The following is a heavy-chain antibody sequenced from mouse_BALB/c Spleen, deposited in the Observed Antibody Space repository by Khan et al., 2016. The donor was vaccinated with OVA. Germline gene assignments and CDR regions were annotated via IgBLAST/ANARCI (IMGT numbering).Heavy chain of an antibody. D-gene: IGHD2-1*01. J-gene: IGHJ1*01. CDR3: VRSGGNFYWYFDV. Sequence: EVELVESGGGLVQPGGSRKLSCAASGFTFSSFGMHWVRQVPKKGLEWVASISSGSSTIYYVDTVKGRFTISRDNPTNTLVLQMTSLRSEDTAMYYCVRSGGNFYWYFDVWGEGTSVTVSS. V-gene: IGHV5-17*02. CDR1: GFTFSSFG. CDR2: ISSGSSTI.